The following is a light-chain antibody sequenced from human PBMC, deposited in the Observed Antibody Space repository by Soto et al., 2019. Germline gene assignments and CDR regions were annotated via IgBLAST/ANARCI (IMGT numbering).Light chain of an antibody. CDR2: DAS. V-gene: IGKV3-11*01. J-gene: IGKJ1*01. Sequence: EIVMTQSPATLSVSPGERATLSCRASQSVGSNLAWYQQKPGQAPRLLIFDASNRATGTPARFSGSGSGTDFTLTISSLEPEDFAVYYCQQRSNWPWTFGQGTKVDIK. CDR1: QSVGSN. CDR3: QQRSNWPWT.